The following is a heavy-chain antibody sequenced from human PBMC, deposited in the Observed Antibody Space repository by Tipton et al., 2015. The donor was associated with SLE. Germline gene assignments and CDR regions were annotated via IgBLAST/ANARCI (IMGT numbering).Heavy chain of an antibody. CDR2: VYSSGST. J-gene: IGHJ4*02. Sequence: TLSLTCTVSGGSISGYYWIWIRQPAGMGLEWIGRVYSSGSTNYNPPLKSRVTISVDTSKNQFSLKLSSVTAADTAVYYCARGLAMVRGDSMDYWGQGTLVTVSS. CDR3: ARGLAMVRGDSMDY. D-gene: IGHD3-10*01. V-gene: IGHV4-4*07. CDR1: GGSISGYY.